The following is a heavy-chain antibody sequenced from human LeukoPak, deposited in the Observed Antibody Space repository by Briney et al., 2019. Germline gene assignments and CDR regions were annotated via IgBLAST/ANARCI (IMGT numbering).Heavy chain of an antibody. D-gene: IGHD4-17*01. J-gene: IGHJ4*02. Sequence: GGSLRLSCAASGFPFSSYGMSWVRQAPGKGLEWVSAISGTLSITHYADSVKGRFTISRDNSKNTLYLQMSSLRADDTAVYYCARRSVTTFDYWGQGTLVTVSS. CDR3: ARRSVTTFDY. CDR1: GFPFSSYG. V-gene: IGHV3-23*01. CDR2: ISGTLSIT.